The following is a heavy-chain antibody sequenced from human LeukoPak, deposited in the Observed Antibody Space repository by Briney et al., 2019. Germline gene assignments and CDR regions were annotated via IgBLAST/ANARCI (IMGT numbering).Heavy chain of an antibody. CDR3: ARGPGIQLCHDY. J-gene: IGHJ4*02. V-gene: IGHV3-7*03. CDR1: GFTFSSYW. Sequence: PGGSLRLSCAASGFTFSSYWMSWVRQAPGTGLEWVANIKQDGSEEYYVDSVRGRLTISRDNAKNSLYLQMNSLRAEDTAVYYCARGPGIQLCHDYWGQGTLVTVSS. CDR2: IKQDGSEE. D-gene: IGHD5-18*01.